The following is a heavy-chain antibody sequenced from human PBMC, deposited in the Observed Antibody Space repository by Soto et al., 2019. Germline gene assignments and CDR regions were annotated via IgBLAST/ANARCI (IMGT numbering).Heavy chain of an antibody. CDR3: ARGRGSSSNNFFDP. D-gene: IGHD6-6*01. J-gene: IGHJ5*02. CDR1: GYTFINYY. CDR2: INPNSGGT. Sequence: ASVKVSCKASGYTFINYYMHWVRQAPGQGLEWMGWINPNSGGTNLAQKFQGRVTMTRDTSISTAYMELTRLTSDDTAVYYCARGRGSSSNNFFDPWGQGTLVTVPQ. V-gene: IGHV1-2*02.